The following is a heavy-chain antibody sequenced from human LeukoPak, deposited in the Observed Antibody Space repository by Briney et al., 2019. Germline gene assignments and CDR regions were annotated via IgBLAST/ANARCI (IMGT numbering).Heavy chain of an antibody. J-gene: IGHJ6*03. CDR3: AKDGDEYDYYMDV. CDR1: GFTFDDYT. V-gene: IGHV3-43*01. D-gene: IGHD3-10*01. Sequence: GGSLSLSCAVSGFTFDDYTMQCVRQAPGRGLEWVSLNSWNGGNTYYADSVKGRFTISRDNSKNSLYLQMNSLRTENTALYYSAKDGDEYDYYMDVWGKGTTVTASS. CDR2: NSWNGGNT.